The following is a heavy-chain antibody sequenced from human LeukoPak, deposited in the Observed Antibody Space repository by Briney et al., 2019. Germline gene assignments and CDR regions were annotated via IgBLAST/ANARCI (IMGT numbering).Heavy chain of an antibody. J-gene: IGHJ3*02. CDR2: ISYDGSNK. D-gene: IGHD3-22*01. CDR1: GFTFSSYA. V-gene: IGHV3-30-3*01. CDR3: ASPVIVVVTNDAFDI. Sequence: GRSLRLSCAASGFTFSSYAMHWVRQAPGKGLEWVAVISYDGSNKYYADSVKGRFTISRDNSKNMLYLQMNSLRAEDTAVYYCASPVIVVVTNDAFDIWGQGTMVTVSS.